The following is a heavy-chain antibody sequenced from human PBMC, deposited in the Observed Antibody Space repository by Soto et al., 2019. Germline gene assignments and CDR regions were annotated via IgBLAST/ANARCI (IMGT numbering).Heavy chain of an antibody. V-gene: IGHV4-59*01. CDR3: ARDKGVYGMDV. Sequence: QVQLQESDPGLVKPSETLSLTCTVSGGSISSYYWSWIRQPPGKGLEWIGYIYYSGSTNYNPSLKSRVTISVDTSKNQFSLKLSSVTAADTAVYYCARDKGVYGMDVWGQGTTVTVSS. CDR2: IYYSGST. J-gene: IGHJ6*02. D-gene: IGHD3-16*01. CDR1: GGSISSYY.